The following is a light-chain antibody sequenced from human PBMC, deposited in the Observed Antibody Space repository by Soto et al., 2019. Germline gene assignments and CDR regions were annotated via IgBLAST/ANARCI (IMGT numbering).Light chain of an antibody. CDR2: GVS. Sequence: QSALTQPASVSGSPGQSITISCTGTSRDIGGYNYVSWYQHYPGKAPTVMIYGVSNRPSGVSNRVSGSKSGNTASLTISGLQSEDEADYYCCSYRHPAAHVFGTGTKVTVL. V-gene: IGLV2-14*01. J-gene: IGLJ1*01. CDR3: CSYRHPAAHV. CDR1: SRDIGGYNY.